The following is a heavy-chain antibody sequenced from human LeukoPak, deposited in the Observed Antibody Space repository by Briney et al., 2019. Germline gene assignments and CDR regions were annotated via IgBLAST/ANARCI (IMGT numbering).Heavy chain of an antibody. CDR3: ATKTSNGDRYFDY. D-gene: IGHD4-17*01. CDR1: GFTFSSYA. Sequence: GGSLRLSCAASGFTFSSYALSWIRQAPGKGLEWLSAISPTTGTTFYADSVKGRFPLSRANSKNTLYLKMKILRAEDMAVYYCATKTSNGDRYFDYWGQGSLVTVSS. J-gene: IGHJ4*02. V-gene: IGHV3-23*01. CDR2: ISPTTGTT.